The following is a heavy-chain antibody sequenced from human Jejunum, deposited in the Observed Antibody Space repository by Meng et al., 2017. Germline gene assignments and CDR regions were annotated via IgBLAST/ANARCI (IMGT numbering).Heavy chain of an antibody. CDR3: ARRSLGEMSGDPDY. CDR2: INTYSGSP. CDR1: GYSFMTYA. J-gene: IGHJ4*02. D-gene: IGHD3-16*01. V-gene: IGHV7-4-1*02. Sequence: QVQLVQSGSELKNPGASVTVSFKASGYSFMTYALNWVRQAPGQGLEWMGWINTYSGSPTYAQGFTGRFVFSLDTSVSTAYLQINNLQSDDTAVYYCARRSLGEMSGDPDYWGQGTLVTVSS.